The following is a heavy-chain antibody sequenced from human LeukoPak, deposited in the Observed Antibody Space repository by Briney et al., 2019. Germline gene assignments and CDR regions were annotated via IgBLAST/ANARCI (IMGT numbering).Heavy chain of an antibody. V-gene: IGHV1-2*02. J-gene: IGHJ4*02. CDR1: GYTFTDYY. CDR2: INPNSGGT. Sequence: ASVKVSCKASGYTFTDYYMHWVRQAPGQGLEWMGWINPNSGGTNYAQKFQGRVSMTRDTSISTAYMDLSRLRSDDTAVYYCARTIAVDGDYWGQGTQVTVSS. CDR3: ARTIAVDGDY. D-gene: IGHD6-19*01.